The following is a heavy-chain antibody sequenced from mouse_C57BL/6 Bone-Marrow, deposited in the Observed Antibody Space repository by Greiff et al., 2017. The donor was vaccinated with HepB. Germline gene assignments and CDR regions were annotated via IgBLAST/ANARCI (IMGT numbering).Heavy chain of an antibody. V-gene: IGHV5-17*01. CDR2: ISRGSSTI. J-gene: IGHJ4*01. CDR1: GFTFSDYG. Sequence: EVQLVESGGGLVKPGGSLKLSCAASGFTFSDYGMHWVRQAPEKGLEWVAYISRGSSTIYYADTVKGRFTISRDNAKNTLFLQMTSLRSEDTAMYYCARRLRRPHYYAMDYWGQGTSVTVSS. CDR3: ARRLRRPHYYAMDY. D-gene: IGHD2-2*01.